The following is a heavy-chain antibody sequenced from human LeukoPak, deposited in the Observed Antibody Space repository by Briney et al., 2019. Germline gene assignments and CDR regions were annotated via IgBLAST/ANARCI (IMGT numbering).Heavy chain of an antibody. J-gene: IGHJ4*02. V-gene: IGHV1-69*13. CDR1: GGTFNNYG. CDR3: ARGLWFGELLPIDY. D-gene: IGHD3-10*01. CDR2: IIPIFGTA. Sequence: LVKVSCKASGGTFNNYGISWVRQAPGQGLEWMGGIIPIFGTANYAQKFQGRVTITADESTSTAYMELSSLRSEDTAAYYCARGLWFGELLPIDYWGQGTLVTVSS.